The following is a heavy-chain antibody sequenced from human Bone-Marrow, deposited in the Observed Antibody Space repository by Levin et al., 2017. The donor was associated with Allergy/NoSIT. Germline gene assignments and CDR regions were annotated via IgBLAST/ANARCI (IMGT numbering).Heavy chain of an antibody. D-gene: IGHD2-15*01. CDR3: ATSRGYCRGPTCLGPGGWIDA. Sequence: ETLSLTCAAAGFSFSSYWMHWVRRVPGKGLVCVSRIDRDGRRTNYVDSVKGRFTITRDNARNTLYLQMNSLTTEDTAVYYCATSRGYCRGPTCLGPGGWIDAWGQGTLVTVSS. J-gene: IGHJ5*02. CDR2: IDRDGRRT. V-gene: IGHV3-74*01. CDR1: GFSFSSYW.